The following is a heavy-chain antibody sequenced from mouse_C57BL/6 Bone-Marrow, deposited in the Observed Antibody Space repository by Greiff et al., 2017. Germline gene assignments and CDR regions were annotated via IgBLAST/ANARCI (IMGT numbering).Heavy chain of an antibody. V-gene: IGHV1-82*01. J-gene: IGHJ1*03. CDR3: ARSDYGSSNYWYFDV. CDR2: LYPGDGDT. CDR1: GYAFSSSW. D-gene: IGHD1-1*01. Sequence: QVQLQQSGPELVKPGASVKISCKASGYAFSSSWMNWVKQRPGKGLEWIGRLYPGDGDTNYNGKFKGKATLTADKSSSTAYMQLSSLTSEDSAVYFCARSDYGSSNYWYFDVWGTGTTVTVSS.